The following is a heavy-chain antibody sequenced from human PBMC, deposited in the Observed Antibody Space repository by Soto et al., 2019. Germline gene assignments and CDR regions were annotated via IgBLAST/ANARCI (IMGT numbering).Heavy chain of an antibody. D-gene: IGHD1-26*01. CDR3: ARLSGSMSFQH. CDR2: IYHSGST. J-gene: IGHJ1*01. V-gene: IGHV4-30-2*02. CDR1: GGSISSGGYS. Sequence: PSETLSLTCAVSGGSISSGGYSWSWIRQPPGKGLEWIGYIYHSGSTYYNPSLKSRVTISVDTSKNQFSLKLSSVTAADTAVYYCARLSGSMSFQHWGQGTLVTVSS.